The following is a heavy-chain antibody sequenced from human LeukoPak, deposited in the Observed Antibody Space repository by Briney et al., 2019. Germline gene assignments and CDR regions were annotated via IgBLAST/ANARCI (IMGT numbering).Heavy chain of an antibody. CDR1: GGTFSSYT. D-gene: IGHD1-1*01. J-gene: IGHJ5*02. V-gene: IGHV1-69*04. CDR2: IIPILGIA. Sequence: AASVKVSCKASGGTFSSYTISWVRQAPGQGLEWMGRIIPILGIAIYAQKFQGRVTITADKSTSTAYMELSSLRSEDTAVYYCARELERLGWFDPWGQGTLVTVSS. CDR3: ARELERLGWFDP.